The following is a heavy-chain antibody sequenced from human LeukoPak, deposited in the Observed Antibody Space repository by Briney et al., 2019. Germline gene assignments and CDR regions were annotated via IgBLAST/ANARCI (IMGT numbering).Heavy chain of an antibody. Sequence: PSETLSLTGTVSGDSLSSHYWSWLRQPPGKGLEWIGYIYGSGSTNYDPSLKSRVTISEDTSKNHFSLKLTSVTAADTAVYYCARNVGWYSHDSWGQGTLVTVSS. CDR1: GDSLSSHY. D-gene: IGHD6-19*01. V-gene: IGHV4-59*08. J-gene: IGHJ4*02. CDR3: ARNVGWYSHDS. CDR2: IYGSGST.